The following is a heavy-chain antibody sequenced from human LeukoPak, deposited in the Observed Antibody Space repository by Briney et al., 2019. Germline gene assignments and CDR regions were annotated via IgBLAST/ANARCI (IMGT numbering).Heavy chain of an antibody. J-gene: IGHJ4*02. CDR2: INHSGST. CDR3: ARGRVKSYYASSGYYYVY. V-gene: IGHV4-34*01. CDR1: GGSFSGYY. D-gene: IGHD3-22*01. Sequence: SETLSLTCAVYGGSFSGYYWSWIRQPPGKGLEWIGEINHSGSTNYNPSLKSRVTISVDTSKNQFSLKLSSVTAADPAVYYCARGRVKSYYASSGYYYVYWGQGTLVTVSS.